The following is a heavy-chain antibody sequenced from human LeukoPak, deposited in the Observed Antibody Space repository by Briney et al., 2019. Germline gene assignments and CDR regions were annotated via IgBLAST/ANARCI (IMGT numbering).Heavy chain of an antibody. Sequence: GASVKVSCRASGYTFTDNHLYWVRQAPGQGLEWMGWIDPNSGGPNYAQKFQGRVTLARDTSINTGCMELSGLTFDDTALYYCAREGWGNYYMDVWGKGTTVTVSS. CDR3: AREGWGNYYMDV. CDR2: IDPNSGGP. J-gene: IGHJ6*03. CDR1: GYTFTDNH. V-gene: IGHV1-2*02. D-gene: IGHD2-8*02.